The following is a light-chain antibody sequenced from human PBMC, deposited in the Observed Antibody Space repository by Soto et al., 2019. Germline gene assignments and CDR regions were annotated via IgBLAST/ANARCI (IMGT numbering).Light chain of an antibody. Sequence: EIVLTQSPGTLSLSPGERATLSCRASQSVSSNYLAWYQQKPGQTHRLLIYGASSRATGIPDRFSGSGSGTDFTLTISRLEPEDFAVFYCQQYGSSPWTFGQGTKEEIK. J-gene: IGKJ1*01. CDR2: GAS. CDR3: QQYGSSPWT. CDR1: QSVSSNY. V-gene: IGKV3-20*01.